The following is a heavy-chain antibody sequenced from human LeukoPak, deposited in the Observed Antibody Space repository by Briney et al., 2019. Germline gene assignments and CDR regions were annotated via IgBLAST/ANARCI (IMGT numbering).Heavy chain of an antibody. CDR3: AKESVHYYGSGSYYFDY. J-gene: IGHJ4*02. Sequence: PGGSLRLSCAASGFTFSSYGMHWVRQAPGKGLEWVAVISYDGSNKYYADSVRGRFTISRDNSKNTLYLQMNSLRAEDTAVYYCAKESVHYYGSGSYYFDYWGQGTLVTVSS. V-gene: IGHV3-30*18. D-gene: IGHD3-10*01. CDR2: ISYDGSNK. CDR1: GFTFSSYG.